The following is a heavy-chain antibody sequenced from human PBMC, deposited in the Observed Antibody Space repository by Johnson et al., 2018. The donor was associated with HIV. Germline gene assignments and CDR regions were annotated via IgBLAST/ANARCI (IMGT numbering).Heavy chain of an antibody. D-gene: IGHD1-26*01. CDR3: AKFVGAGSYDAFDI. J-gene: IGHJ3*02. CDR1: GFTFRSYA. Sequence: QVQLVESGGGLVQPGGSLRLSCAASGFTFRSYAMHWVRQAPGKGLEWVAFIRYDGSNKYYADSVKGRFTISRDNSKNTLYLQMNSLRAEDTAVYYCAKFVGAGSYDAFDIWGQGTMVTVSS. V-gene: IGHV3-30*02. CDR2: IRYDGSNK.